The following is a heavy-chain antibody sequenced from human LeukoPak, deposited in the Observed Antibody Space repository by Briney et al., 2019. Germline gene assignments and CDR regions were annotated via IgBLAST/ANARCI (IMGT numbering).Heavy chain of an antibody. Sequence: GGSLRLSCAASGFTFSSYGTHWVRQAPGKGLEWVAFIRYDGSNKYYANSVKGRFTISRDNSKITLYLQMNSLRDEDTAVYYCAKDPHYFGSGSYYDYFDYWGQGTLVTVSS. CDR2: IRYDGSNK. J-gene: IGHJ4*02. CDR1: GFTFSSYG. V-gene: IGHV3-30*02. D-gene: IGHD3-10*01. CDR3: AKDPHYFGSGSYYDYFDY.